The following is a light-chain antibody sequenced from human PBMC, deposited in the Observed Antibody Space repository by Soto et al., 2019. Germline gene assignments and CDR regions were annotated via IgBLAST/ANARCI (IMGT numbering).Light chain of an antibody. V-gene: IGLV2-8*01. CDR3: SSYGGSNYLV. CDR2: EVN. Sequence: QSALTQPPSASGSPGQSVTISCTGTSSDVGGYNYVSWYQQHPGKVPKLMIYEVNKRPSGVPDRFSGSKSGNTASLTVSGLHAEDEADYYCSSYGGSNYLVFGGGTKLTVL. CDR1: SSDVGGYNY. J-gene: IGLJ2*01.